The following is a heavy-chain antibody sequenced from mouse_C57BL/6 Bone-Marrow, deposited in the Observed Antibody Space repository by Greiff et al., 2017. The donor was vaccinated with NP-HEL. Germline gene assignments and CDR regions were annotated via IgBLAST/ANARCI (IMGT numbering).Heavy chain of an antibody. V-gene: IGHV1-26*01. D-gene: IGHD2-1*01. CDR1: GYTFTDYY. J-gene: IGHJ1*03. CDR3: ARLGLWYSPAYFDV. CDR2: INPNNGGT. Sequence: EVQLQQSGPELVKPGASVKISCKASGYTFTDYYMNWVKQSHGKSLEWIGDINPNNGGTSYNQKFKGKATLTVDKSSSTAYMELRSLTSEDSAVYYCARLGLWYSPAYFDVWGTGTTVTVSS.